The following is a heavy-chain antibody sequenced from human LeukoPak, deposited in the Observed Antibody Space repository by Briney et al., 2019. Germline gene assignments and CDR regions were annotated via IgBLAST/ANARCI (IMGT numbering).Heavy chain of an antibody. D-gene: IGHD2-2*01. J-gene: IGHJ6*02. CDR1: VGSVGSISGYS. CDR2: ITTSGNT. CDR3: ARGDCSSSGCSGFYGMGV. Sequence: SETLSLTCTVSVGSVGSISGYSWSWIRQPAGKGLEWIGHITTSGNTNYNPSLRSRVTMSVDTSKNQFSLKLTSVTAADTAVYYCARGDCSSSGCSGFYGMGVWGQGTTVTVSS. V-gene: IGHV4-4*07.